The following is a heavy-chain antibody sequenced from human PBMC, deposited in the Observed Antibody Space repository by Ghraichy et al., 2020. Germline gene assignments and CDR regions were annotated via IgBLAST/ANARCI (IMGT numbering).Heavy chain of an antibody. J-gene: IGHJ5*02. V-gene: IGHV1-8*01. Sequence: ASVKVSCKASGYTFTSYDINWVRQATGQGLEWMGWMNPNSGNTGYAQKFQGRVTMTRNTSISTAYMELSSLRSEDTAVYYCARVRSPRARLRYFDWSQQENWFDPWGQGTLVTVSS. CDR1: GYTFTSYD. D-gene: IGHD3-9*01. CDR2: MNPNSGNT. CDR3: ARVRSPRARLRYFDWSQQENWFDP.